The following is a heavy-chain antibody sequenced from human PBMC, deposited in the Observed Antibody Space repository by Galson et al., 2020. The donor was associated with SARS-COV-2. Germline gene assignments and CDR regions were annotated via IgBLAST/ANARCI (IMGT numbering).Heavy chain of an antibody. Sequence: ASVKVSCKVSGYTLTELSMHWVRQAPGKGLEWMGGFDPEDGETIYAQKFQGRVTMTEDTTTATAYMELSSTRSEDTAVYYCATAPPTTVVTGWFDPWGQGTLVTVSS. J-gene: IGHJ5*02. D-gene: IGHD4-17*01. CDR2: FDPEDGET. CDR1: GYTLTELS. V-gene: IGHV1-24*01. CDR3: ATAPPTTVVTGWFDP.